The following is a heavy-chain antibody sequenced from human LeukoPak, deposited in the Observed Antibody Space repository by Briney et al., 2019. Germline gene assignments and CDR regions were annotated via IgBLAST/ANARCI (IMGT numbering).Heavy chain of an antibody. D-gene: IGHD5-12*01. CDR3: AATSGGYVDYFDY. CDR2: ISGSGGST. CDR1: GFTFSSYA. Sequence: GGSLRLSCAASGFTFSSYAMSWVRQAPGKGLEWVSAISGSGGSTYYADSVKGRFTISRDNSKNTLYLQMNSLRAEDTAVYYCAATSGGYVDYFDYWGQGTLVIVSS. V-gene: IGHV3-23*01. J-gene: IGHJ4*02.